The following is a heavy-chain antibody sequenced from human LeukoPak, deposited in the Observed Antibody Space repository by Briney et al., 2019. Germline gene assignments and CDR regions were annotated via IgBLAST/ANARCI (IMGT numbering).Heavy chain of an antibody. CDR3: ARERIVVVPAASRYYYYGMDV. Sequence: ASVKVSCTASGYTFTGCYMHWVRQAPGQGLEWMGWINPNSGGTNYAQKFQGRVTMTRDTSISTAYMELSRLRSDDTAVYYCARERIVVVPAASRYYYYGMDVWGQGTTVTVSS. CDR1: GYTFTGCY. D-gene: IGHD2-2*01. CDR2: INPNSGGT. J-gene: IGHJ6*02. V-gene: IGHV1-2*02.